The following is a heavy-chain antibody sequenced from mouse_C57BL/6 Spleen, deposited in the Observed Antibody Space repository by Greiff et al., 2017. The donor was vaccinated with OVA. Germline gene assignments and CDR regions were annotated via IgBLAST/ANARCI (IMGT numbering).Heavy chain of an antibody. Sequence: EVKLMESEGGLVQPGSSMKLSCTASGFTFSDYYMAWVRQVPEKGLEWVANINYDGSSTYYLDSLKSRFIISRDNAKNILYLQMSSLKSEDTATYYCARGYDFAWYFDVWGTGTTVTVSS. CDR1: GFTFSDYY. V-gene: IGHV5-16*01. CDR3: ARGYDFAWYFDV. CDR2: INYDGSST. J-gene: IGHJ1*03. D-gene: IGHD2-4*01.